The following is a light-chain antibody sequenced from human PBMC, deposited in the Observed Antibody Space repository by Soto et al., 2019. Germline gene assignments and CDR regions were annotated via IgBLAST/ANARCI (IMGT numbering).Light chain of an antibody. J-gene: IGKJ1*01. Sequence: DIQMTQSPCTLSASVGDRVTITCRASQSITNWLAWYQQKPGKAPTLPIYKASGLESGHPSTFTGSRSQTAFSLTITSLQPDYLATYYCQQCYTYWTFGQGPKV. CDR2: KAS. CDR3: QQCYTYWT. CDR1: QSITNW. V-gene: IGKV1-5*03.